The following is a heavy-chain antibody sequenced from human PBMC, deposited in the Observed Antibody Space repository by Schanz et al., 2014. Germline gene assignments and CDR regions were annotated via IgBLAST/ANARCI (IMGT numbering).Heavy chain of an antibody. J-gene: IGHJ3*01. CDR2: IQSDGSIT. V-gene: IGHV3-74*01. CDR1: GFTFSSYW. CDR3: APLDDCGGGCPINDAFDV. Sequence: EVQLVESGGGVVHPGGSLRLSCAASGFTFSSYWMHWVRQAPGKGLVWVSRIQSDGSITTYADSVKGRFAISRDNAKNTLYLQMNSLRVEDTAVYYCAPLDDCGGGCPINDAFDVWGQGTMVTVSS. D-gene: IGHD2-21*01.